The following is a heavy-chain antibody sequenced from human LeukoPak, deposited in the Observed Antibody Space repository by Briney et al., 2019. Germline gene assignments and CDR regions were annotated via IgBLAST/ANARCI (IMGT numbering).Heavy chain of an antibody. CDR1: GFTFSSHW. J-gene: IGHJ4*02. V-gene: IGHV3-7*01. Sequence: PGGSLRLSCAASGFTFSSHWMSWVRQAPGKGLEWVASIKQDGNEKYYLDSMKGRFTISRDNAKNSLYLQMNSLRAEDTAVYYYARETKGMAYFDYWGQGTLVTVSS. D-gene: IGHD5-24*01. CDR2: IKQDGNEK. CDR3: ARETKGMAYFDY.